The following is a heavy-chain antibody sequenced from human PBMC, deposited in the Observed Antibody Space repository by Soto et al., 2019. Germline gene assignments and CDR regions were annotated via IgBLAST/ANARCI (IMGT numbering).Heavy chain of an antibody. CDR2: INPNSGCT. J-gene: IGHJ6*02. Sequence: ASVKVSCKASAYTFTGYYMHWVLQAPGQGLEWMGWINPNSGCTNYAQKFQGRVTMTRDTSISTAYMELGRLRSDDTAVYYCARAGGVPYYYYGMDVWGQGTTVTVSS. CDR1: AYTFTGYY. D-gene: IGHD3-10*01. V-gene: IGHV1-2*02. CDR3: ARAGGVPYYYYGMDV.